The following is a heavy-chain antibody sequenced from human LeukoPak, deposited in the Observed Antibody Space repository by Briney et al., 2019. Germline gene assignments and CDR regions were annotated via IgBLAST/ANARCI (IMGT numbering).Heavy chain of an antibody. D-gene: IGHD3-9*01. CDR1: GFTFSSYG. V-gene: IGHV3-30*18. CDR2: ISYDGSNK. Sequence: GGSLRLSCAASGFTFSSYGMHWVRQAPGKGLGWVAVISYDGSNKYYADSVKGRFTISRDNSMNTLYLQMNSLRAEDTAVYYCAKGKGDYDILAGDFYYYGMDVWGKGTTVTVSS. CDR3: AKGKGDYDILAGDFYYYGMDV. J-gene: IGHJ6*04.